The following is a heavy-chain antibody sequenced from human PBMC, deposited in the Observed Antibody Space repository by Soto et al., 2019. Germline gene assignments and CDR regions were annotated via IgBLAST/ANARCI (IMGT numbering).Heavy chain of an antibody. CDR2: ISWNSGSI. CDR3: AKDHSSSWTPTHYFDY. V-gene: IGHV3-9*01. D-gene: IGHD6-13*01. CDR1: GFTFDDYA. J-gene: IGHJ4*02. Sequence: PGGSLRLSCAASGFTFDDYAMHWVRQAPGKGLEWVSGISWNSGSIGYADSVKGRFTISRDNAKNSLYLQMNSLRAEDTALYYCAKDHSSSWTPTHYFDYWGQGTLVTVSS.